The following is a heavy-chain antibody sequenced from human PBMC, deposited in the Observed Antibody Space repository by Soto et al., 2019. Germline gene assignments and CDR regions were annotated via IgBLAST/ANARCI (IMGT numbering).Heavy chain of an antibody. D-gene: IGHD4-17*01. V-gene: IGHV3-48*01. CDR2: ISGSGSTI. Sequence: GGSLRLSCAASGFRFSDYKMIWVRQAPGKGLEWVSYISGSGSTIYYADSVKGRFTISRDNSKNALYMQMNGLRPEDTAVYYCAKNLSRWPHYAFDSWGQGTLVTVSS. CDR1: GFRFSDYK. CDR3: AKNLSRWPHYAFDS. J-gene: IGHJ5*01.